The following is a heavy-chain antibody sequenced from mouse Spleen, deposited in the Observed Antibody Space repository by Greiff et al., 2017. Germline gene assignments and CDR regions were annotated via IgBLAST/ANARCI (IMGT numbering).Heavy chain of an antibody. CDR1: GYTFTSYW. Sequence: QVQLQQSGAELVKPGASVKLSCKASGYTFTSYWMHWVKQRPGQGLEWIGMIHPNSGSTNYNEKFKSKATLTVDKSSSTAYMQLSSLTSEDSAVYFCARYGLLRFYYFDYWGQGTTLTVSS. CDR3: ARYGLLRFYYFDY. CDR2: IHPNSGST. D-gene: IGHD1-1*01. V-gene: IGHV1-64*01. J-gene: IGHJ2*01.